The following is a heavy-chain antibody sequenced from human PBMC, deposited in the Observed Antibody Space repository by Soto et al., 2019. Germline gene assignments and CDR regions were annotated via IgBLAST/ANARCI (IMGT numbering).Heavy chain of an antibody. CDR3: AHTPPGDRAMGPPGY. J-gene: IGHJ4*02. CDR1: GGTFSSYA. V-gene: IGHV1-69*01. D-gene: IGHD5-18*01. Sequence: QVQLVQSGAEVKKPGSSVKVSCTASGGTFSSYAISWVRQAPGQGLEWMGGIIPIFGTANYAQKFQGRVTITEDEYTSTAYMELSSLRAEDTAVYYCAHTPPGDRAMGPPGYWCQGTLVTVS. CDR2: IIPIFGTA.